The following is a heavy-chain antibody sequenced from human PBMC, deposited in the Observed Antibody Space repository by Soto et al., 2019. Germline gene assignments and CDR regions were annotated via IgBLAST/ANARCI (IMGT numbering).Heavy chain of an antibody. CDR1: GFTFSNAW. CDR2: IKSKTDGGTT. J-gene: IGHJ4*02. D-gene: IGHD3-22*01. Sequence: GGALRLSCAASGFTFSNAWMNWVRQAPGKGLEWVGRIKSKTDGGTTDYAAPVKGRFTISRDDSKNTLYLQMNSLKTEDTAVYYCTTHYYDSSGYYFDYWGQGTLVTVSS. V-gene: IGHV3-15*07. CDR3: TTHYYDSSGYYFDY.